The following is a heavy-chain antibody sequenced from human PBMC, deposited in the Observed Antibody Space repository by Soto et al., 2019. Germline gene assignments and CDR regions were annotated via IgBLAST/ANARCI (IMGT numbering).Heavy chain of an antibody. CDR1: GGSFSGYY. CDR2: INHSGST. D-gene: IGHD2-8*02. CDR3: ARDKITGLFDY. V-gene: IGHV4-34*01. J-gene: IGHJ4*02. Sequence: QVQLQQWGAGLLKPSETLSLTCAVYGGSFSGYYWTWIRQPPGTGLEWIGEINHSGSTNYNPSLKSRVTIPVDTPKNQFSLKLTSVTAADTAVYYCARDKITGLFDYWGQGTLVTVSS.